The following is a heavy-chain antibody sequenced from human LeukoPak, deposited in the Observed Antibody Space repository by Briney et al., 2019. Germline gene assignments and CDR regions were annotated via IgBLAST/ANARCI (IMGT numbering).Heavy chain of an antibody. CDR1: GYTFTGYY. D-gene: IGHD4-17*01. Sequence: GASVKVSCKASGYTFTGYYIHWVRQAPGQGLEWMGWINPTTRGTNYAQTFEGRVTMTRDTSISTAYMELSGLRSDDTAAYYCARDTSYGEIEYWGQGTLVTVSS. J-gene: IGHJ4*02. V-gene: IGHV1-2*02. CDR3: ARDTSYGEIEY. CDR2: INPTTRGT.